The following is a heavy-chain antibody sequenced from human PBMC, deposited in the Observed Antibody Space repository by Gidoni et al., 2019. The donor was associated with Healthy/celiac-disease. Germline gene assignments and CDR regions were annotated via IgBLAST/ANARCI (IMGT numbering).Heavy chain of an antibody. CDR3: ASWVNDYGDHFDY. V-gene: IGHV4-59*01. D-gene: IGHD4-17*01. J-gene: IGHJ4*02. CDR2: IYYSGST. CDR1: GGSISSYY. Sequence: QVQLQESGPGLVKPSETLSLTCTVSGGSISSYYWSWIRQPPGKGLEWLGYIYYSGSTNYNPSLKSRVTISVDTSKNQFSLKLSSVTAADTAVYYCASWVNDYGDHFDYWGQGTLVTVSS.